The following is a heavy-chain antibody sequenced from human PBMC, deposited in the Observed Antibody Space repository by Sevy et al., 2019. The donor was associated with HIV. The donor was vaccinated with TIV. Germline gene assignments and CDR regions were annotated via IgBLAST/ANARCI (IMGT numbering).Heavy chain of an antibody. CDR3: ARGMASTIGDVFDI. J-gene: IGHJ3*02. Sequence: SETLSLTCTVSGGAISGYYWSWIRQPPGKGLECIGYIYHSGSTNYNPSLKSRVTMSVDTSKNQFFLNLRSVTAADTAVYYCARGMASTIGDVFDIWGQGTMVTVSS. D-gene: IGHD3-10*01. CDR2: IYHSGST. CDR1: GGAISGYY. V-gene: IGHV4-59*08.